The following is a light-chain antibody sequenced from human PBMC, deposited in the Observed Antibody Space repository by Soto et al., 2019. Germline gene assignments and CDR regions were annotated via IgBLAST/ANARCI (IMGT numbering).Light chain of an antibody. Sequence: QSALTQPASVSGSPGQSITISCTGTSSDVGSYNLVSWYQQHPGKAPKLMIYEGSKRPSGVSNRFSGSKSGNTASLTISGLQAEDEADYYCCSYGGSTTPVLFGGGTKLTVL. CDR2: EGS. CDR1: SSDVGSYNL. CDR3: CSYGGSTTPVL. J-gene: IGLJ2*01. V-gene: IGLV2-23*01.